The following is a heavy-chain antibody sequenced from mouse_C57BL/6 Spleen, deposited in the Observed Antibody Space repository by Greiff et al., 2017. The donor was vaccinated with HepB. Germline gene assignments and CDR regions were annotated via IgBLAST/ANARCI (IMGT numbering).Heavy chain of an antibody. CDR3: ARRDSSGDYFDY. CDR1: GFTFSSYA. V-gene: IGHV5-4*03. Sequence: EVKLMESGGGLVKPGGSLKLSCAASGFTFSSYAMSWVRQTPEKRLEWVATISDGGSYTYYPDNVKGRFTISRDNAKNNLYLQMSHLKSEDTAMYYCARRDSSGDYFDYWGQGTTLTVSS. J-gene: IGHJ2*01. CDR2: ISDGGSYT. D-gene: IGHD3-2*02.